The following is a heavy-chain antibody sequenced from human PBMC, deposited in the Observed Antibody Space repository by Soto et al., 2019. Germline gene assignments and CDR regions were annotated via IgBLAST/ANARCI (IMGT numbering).Heavy chain of an antibody. J-gene: IGHJ5*02. D-gene: IGHD6-13*01. CDR1: GYTFTSYA. V-gene: IGHV1-3*01. CDR2: INAGNGNT. CDR3: VRRHVSATGIDWFEP. Sequence: QVQLVQSGAEVKKPGASVKVSCKASGYTFTSYAMHWVRQAPGQRLEWMGWINAGNGNTKYSPMFQGRVTITRDTSASTAYMELSSLRSEDTAVYYCVRRHVSATGIDWFEPWGQGTLVTVSS.